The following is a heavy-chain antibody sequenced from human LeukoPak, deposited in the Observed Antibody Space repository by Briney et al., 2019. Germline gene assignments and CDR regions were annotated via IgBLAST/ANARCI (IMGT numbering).Heavy chain of an antibody. Sequence: GGSLRLSCAASGFTFSSYAMHWVRQAPGKGLEWVAVISYDGSNEYYAGSVKGRFTISRDSSKNTLYLQMGSLRAEDMAVYYCARDSGGVAMATYFDYWGQGTLVTVSS. CDR1: GFTFSSYA. J-gene: IGHJ4*02. CDR2: ISYDGSNE. D-gene: IGHD5-24*01. CDR3: ARDSGGVAMATYFDY. V-gene: IGHV3-30*14.